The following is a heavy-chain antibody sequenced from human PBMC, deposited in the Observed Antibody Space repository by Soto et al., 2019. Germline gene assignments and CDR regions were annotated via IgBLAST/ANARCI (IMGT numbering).Heavy chain of an antibody. J-gene: IGHJ6*02. CDR3: AKDLVSYGDHEAPLEPRDV. CDR1: GFTFSSYG. D-gene: IGHD4-17*01. V-gene: IGHV3-30*18. CDR2: ISYDGSNK. Sequence: QVQLVESGGGVVQPGRSLRLSCAVSGFTFSSYGMHWVRQAPDKGLEWVAVISYDGSNKYYADSVKGRFTISRDNSKNTLYLQMNNQRTEHTGVYYCAKDLVSYGDHEAPLEPRDVWGQGTTVTVSS.